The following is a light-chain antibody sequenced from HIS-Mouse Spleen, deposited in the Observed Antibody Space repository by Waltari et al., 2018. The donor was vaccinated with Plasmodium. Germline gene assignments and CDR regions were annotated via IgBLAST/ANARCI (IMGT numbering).Light chain of an antibody. CDR2: GKN. CDR3: NSRDSSGNHLGVV. Sequence: SSELTQDPAVSVALGQTVRITCQGDSLRSYYASWYQQKPGQAPVLVIYGKNNRPSGIPDRFLGSSSGNTASLTITGAQAEDEADYYCNSRDSSGNHLGVVFGGGTKLTVL. V-gene: IGLV3-19*01. J-gene: IGLJ2*01. CDR1: SLRSYY.